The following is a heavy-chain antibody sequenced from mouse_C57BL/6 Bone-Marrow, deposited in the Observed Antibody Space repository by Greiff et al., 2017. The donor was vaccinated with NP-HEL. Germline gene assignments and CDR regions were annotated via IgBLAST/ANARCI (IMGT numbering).Heavy chain of an antibody. CDR3: ARGSDSSGYYYAMDY. J-gene: IGHJ4*01. Sequence: EVMLVESGGGLVKPGGSLKLSCAASGFTFSSYAMSWVRQTPEKRLEWVATISDGGSYTYYPDNVKGRFTISRDNAKNNLYLQMSHLKSEDTAMYYCARGSDSSGYYYAMDYWGQGTSVTVSS. CDR2: ISDGGSYT. CDR1: GFTFSSYA. V-gene: IGHV5-4*03. D-gene: IGHD3-2*02.